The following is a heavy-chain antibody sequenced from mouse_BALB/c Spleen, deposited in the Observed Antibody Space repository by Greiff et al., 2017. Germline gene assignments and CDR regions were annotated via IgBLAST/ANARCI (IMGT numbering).Heavy chain of an antibody. J-gene: IGHJ3*01. CDR2: IDPETGGT. CDR1: GYTFTDYE. Sequence: VQLQQSGAELVRPGASVTLSCKASGYTFTDYEMHWVKQTPVHGLEWIGAIDPETGGTAYNQKFKGKATLTADKSSSTAYMELRSLTSEDSAVYYCTTPEFAYWGQGTLVTVSA. V-gene: IGHV1-15*01. CDR3: TTPEFAY.